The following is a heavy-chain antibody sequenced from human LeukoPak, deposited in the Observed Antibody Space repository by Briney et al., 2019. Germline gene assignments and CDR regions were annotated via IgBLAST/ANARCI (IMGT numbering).Heavy chain of an antibody. CDR2: ISGSGGTT. V-gene: IGHV3-23*01. CDR1: GFTFSDYA. J-gene: IGHJ3*02. Sequence: GGSLRLSCAASGFTFSDYAMAWVRQAPGKGLEWVSSISGSGGTTYYADSVKGRFTISRDNHVNTLYLQMDILRAEDTAVYYCARERDAFDIWGQGTMVTVSS. CDR3: ARERDAFDI.